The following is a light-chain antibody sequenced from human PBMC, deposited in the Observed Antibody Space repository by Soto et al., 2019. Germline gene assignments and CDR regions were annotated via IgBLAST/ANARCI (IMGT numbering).Light chain of an antibody. Sequence: EIVMTQSPATLSVSPGERAILSCRSSQSIGSNLGWYQQKPGQAPRLLIYAASTRATGIPARFSGSGSGTEFTLTISSLQSEDSAVYYCQQYNNWSLITFGQGTRLEIK. CDR1: QSIGSN. CDR3: QQYNNWSLIT. CDR2: AAS. J-gene: IGKJ5*01. V-gene: IGKV3-15*01.